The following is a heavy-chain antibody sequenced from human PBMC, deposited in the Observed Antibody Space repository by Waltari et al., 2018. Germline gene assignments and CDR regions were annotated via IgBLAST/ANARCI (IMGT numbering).Heavy chain of an antibody. CDR1: GFTFRKIC. D-gene: IGHD3-3*01. CDR2: IKSKIDGGTT. V-gene: IGHV3-15*01. Sequence: EVQLVESGGNLVKAGGYLRLPGEVSGFTFRKICLGWVRQAPGKGLEWVGRIKSKIDGGTTDYAAPVSGRFRISRDDSKNMFYLEMDSLKTEDTAVYFCAGGPGTYWSGLLDYWGPGTLVTVSS. J-gene: IGHJ4*02. CDR3: AGGPGTYWSGLLDY.